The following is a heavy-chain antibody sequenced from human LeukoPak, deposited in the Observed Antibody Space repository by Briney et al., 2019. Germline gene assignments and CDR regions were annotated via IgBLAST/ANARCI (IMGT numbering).Heavy chain of an antibody. J-gene: IGHJ6*02. CDR3: ARNNGMDV. Sequence: GGSLRLSCAASGFTFSSSWMSWVRQVPGRGPEWVANVNRDGSETYYLDSVKGRFTISKDNAKNSLCLQMNSLRAEDTALYHCARNNGMDVWGQGTTVIVSS. V-gene: IGHV3-7*03. CDR1: GFTFSSSW. CDR2: VNRDGSET.